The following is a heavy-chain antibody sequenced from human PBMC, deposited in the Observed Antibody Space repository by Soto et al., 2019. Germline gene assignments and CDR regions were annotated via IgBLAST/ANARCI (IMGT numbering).Heavy chain of an antibody. Sequence: RGLEWMGCIYPGDSDTSYSPSFQGQVTISADKSTSTVYLQWSSLKASDTAMYYCARQKLWMDTINNDIFAIWGQGTMVPVSS. D-gene: IGHD2-21*01. J-gene: IGHJ3*02. CDR3: ARQKLWMDTINNDIFAI. CDR2: IYPGDSDT. V-gene: IGHV5-51*01.